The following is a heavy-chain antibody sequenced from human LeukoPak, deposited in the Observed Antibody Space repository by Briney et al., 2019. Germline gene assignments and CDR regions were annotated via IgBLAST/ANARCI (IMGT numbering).Heavy chain of an antibody. J-gene: IGHJ4*02. CDR2: INSDGSSI. D-gene: IGHD5-12*01. V-gene: IGHV3-74*01. CDR1: GFTFSSHW. CDR3: AQSGYSGYAAVPSFDY. Sequence: GGSLKLSCAASGFTFSSHWMHWVRQAPGKGLVWVSRINSDGSSISYADSVKGRFTISRDNAKNTLYLQMNSLRAEDTAVYYCAQSGYSGYAAVPSFDYWGQGTLVTVSS.